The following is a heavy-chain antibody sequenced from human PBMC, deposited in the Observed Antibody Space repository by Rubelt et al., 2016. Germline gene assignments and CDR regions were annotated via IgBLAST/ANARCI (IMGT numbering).Heavy chain of an antibody. CDR1: GFSLSTSGVG. CDR2: IYWDDDK. Sequence: QITLKESGPTLVKPTQTLTLTCTFSGFSLSTSGVGVGWIRQPPGKALEWLALIYWDDDKRYSPSLKSRLTITKDTSKNQVVLTMTNMDPVDTATYYCAHSGGSGSYYYPSQFDYWGQGTLVTVSS. CDR3: AHSGGSGSYYYPSQFDY. D-gene: IGHD3-10*01. V-gene: IGHV2-5*02. J-gene: IGHJ4*02.